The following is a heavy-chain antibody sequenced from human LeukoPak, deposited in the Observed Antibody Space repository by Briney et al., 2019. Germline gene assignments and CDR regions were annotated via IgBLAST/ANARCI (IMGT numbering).Heavy chain of an antibody. CDR3: AKGVEMATITYFDY. CDR2: ISWNSGSI. J-gene: IGHJ4*02. Sequence: PGRSLRLSCAASGFTFDDDAMHWVRQAPGKGLEWVSGISWNSGSIGYADSVKGRFTISRDNAKNSLYLQMNSLRAEDMALYYCAKGVEMATITYFDYWGQGTLVTVSS. CDR1: GFTFDDDA. D-gene: IGHD5-24*01. V-gene: IGHV3-9*03.